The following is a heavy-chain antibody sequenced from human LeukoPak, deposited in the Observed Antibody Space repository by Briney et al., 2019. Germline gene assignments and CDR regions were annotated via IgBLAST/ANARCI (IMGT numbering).Heavy chain of an antibody. CDR1: GFTFRSYW. CDR2: IKQDGSGK. D-gene: IGHD3-10*01. CDR3: ARDEGYYGSGTPEY. J-gene: IGHJ4*02. V-gene: IGHV3-7*01. Sequence: PGGSLRLSCAAPGFTFRSYWMSWVRQAPGKGLEWVANIKQDGSGKYYVDSVKGRFTISRDNAKNSLYLQMNSLRAEDTAVYYCARDEGYYGSGTPEYWGQGTLVTVSS.